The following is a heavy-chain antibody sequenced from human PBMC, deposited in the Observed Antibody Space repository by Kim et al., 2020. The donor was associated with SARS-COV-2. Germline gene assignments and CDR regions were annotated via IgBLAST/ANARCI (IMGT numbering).Heavy chain of an antibody. D-gene: IGHD3-22*01. V-gene: IGHV3-64*01. Sequence: GGSLRLSCAASGFTFSSYAMHWVRQAPGKGLEYVSAISSNGGSTYYANSVKGRFTISRDNSKNTLYLQMGSLRAEDMAVYYCAIADYYDSSGYYYGAFD. J-gene: IGHJ3*02. CDR1: GFTFSSYA. CDR3: AIADYYDSSGYYYGAFD. CDR2: ISSNGGST.